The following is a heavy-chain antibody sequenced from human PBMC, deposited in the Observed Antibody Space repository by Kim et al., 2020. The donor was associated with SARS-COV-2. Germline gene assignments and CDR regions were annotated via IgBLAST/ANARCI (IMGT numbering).Heavy chain of an antibody. J-gene: IGHJ4*02. Sequence: ATRFTASVKGRLTITRDDSKTTAYLQMNGLKTEDTAVYYCATYTDYFFNSWGQGILVTVSS. D-gene: IGHD4-17*01. CDR2: AT. V-gene: IGHV3-73*01. CDR3: ATYTDYFFNS.